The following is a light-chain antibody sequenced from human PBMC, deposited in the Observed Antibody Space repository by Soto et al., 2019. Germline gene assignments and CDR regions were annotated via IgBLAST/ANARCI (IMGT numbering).Light chain of an antibody. J-gene: IGLJ1*01. CDR2: EVN. Sequence: QSVLTQPASVSGSPGQSITISCTGTSSDVGSYNHVSWYQQYLAKAPKLMIFEVNNRPSGVSDRFSGSKSGNTASLPISGLQPEDEGDYYCSSYTSSSALVFGTGTKLTVL. V-gene: IGLV2-14*01. CDR1: SSDVGSYNH. CDR3: SSYTSSSALV.